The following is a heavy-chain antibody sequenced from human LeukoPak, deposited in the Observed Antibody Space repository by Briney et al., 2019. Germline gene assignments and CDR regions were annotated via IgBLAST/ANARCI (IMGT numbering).Heavy chain of an antibody. CDR3: ARSSYDSSGYYILGY. CDR1: GFTFSSYV. CDR2: INHNAETI. J-gene: IGHJ4*02. V-gene: IGHV3-48*02. D-gene: IGHD3-22*01. Sequence: GGSLRLSCAASGFTFSSYVMSWVRQAPGKGREWVSYINHNAETIYYADSVKGRFTISRDNAKNVLYLQMNRLRDGDTAVYYCARSSYDSSGYYILGYWGQGTLVTVSS.